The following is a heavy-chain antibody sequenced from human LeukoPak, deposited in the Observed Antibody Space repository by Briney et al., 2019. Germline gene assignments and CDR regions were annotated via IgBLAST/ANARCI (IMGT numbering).Heavy chain of an antibody. CDR3: ATLEIRHYYFDY. V-gene: IGHV4-39*01. CDR2: LSYSGRI. J-gene: IGHJ4*02. Sequence: KPSETLSLTCTVSGGSISSRPYYWGCVRQPPGQRLEWIGRLSYSGRIHYNPSLKRRVTISVDTSRHHFSLRLRSVPPAHPPVYYCATLEIRHYYFDYWGQGTLVTVSS. CDR1: GGSISSRPYY. D-gene: IGHD3-16*01.